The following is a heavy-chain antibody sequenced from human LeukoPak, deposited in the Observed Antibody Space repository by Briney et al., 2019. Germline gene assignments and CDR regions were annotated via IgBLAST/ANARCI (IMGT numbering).Heavy chain of an antibody. J-gene: IGHJ3*02. CDR3: ARRWGTYDILTGYYRDQDAFDI. V-gene: IGHV4-61*02. CDR2: IYTSGST. Sequence: SQTLSLTCTVSGGSISSGSYYWSWIRQPAGKGLEWIGRIYTSGSTNYNPSLKSRVTISVDTSKNQFSLKLSSVTAADTAVYYCARRWGTYDILTGYYRDQDAFDIWGQGTMVTVSS. D-gene: IGHD3-9*01. CDR1: GGSISSGSYY.